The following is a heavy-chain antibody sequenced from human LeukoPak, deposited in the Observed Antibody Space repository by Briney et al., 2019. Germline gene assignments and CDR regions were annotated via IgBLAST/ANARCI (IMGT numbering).Heavy chain of an antibody. CDR2: ISSSSSYI. D-gene: IGHD3-22*01. CDR3: ARTYYYDSSGYSDDFDY. CDR1: GFTVSSYS. Sequence: GGSLRLSCAASGFTVSSYSMNWVRQAPGKGLEWVSSISSSSSYIYYADSVKGRFTISRDNAKNSLYLQMNSLRAEDTAVYYCARTYYYDSSGYSDDFDYWGQGTLVTVSS. J-gene: IGHJ4*02. V-gene: IGHV3-21*01.